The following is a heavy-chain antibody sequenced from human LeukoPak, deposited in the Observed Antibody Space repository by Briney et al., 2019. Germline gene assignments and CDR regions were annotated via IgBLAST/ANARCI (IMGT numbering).Heavy chain of an antibody. CDR2: IYYSGST. CDR1: GGSISSSSYY. D-gene: IGHD6-13*01. Sequence: SETLSLTCTVYGGSISSSSYYWGWIRQPPGKGLEWIGSIYYSGSTYYNPSLKSRVTISVDTSKNQFSLKLSSVTAADTAVYYCARAAQAAAGTTGNWFDPWGQGTLVTVSS. J-gene: IGHJ5*02. V-gene: IGHV4-39*07. CDR3: ARAAQAAAGTTGNWFDP.